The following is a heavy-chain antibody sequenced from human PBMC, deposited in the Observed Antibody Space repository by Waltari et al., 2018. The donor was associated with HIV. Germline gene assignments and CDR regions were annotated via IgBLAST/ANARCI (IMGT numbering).Heavy chain of an antibody. CDR3: ARSLYTFRKNYGMDV. CDR2: IYWNGDK. D-gene: IGHD2-8*01. J-gene: IGHJ6*02. Sequence: QITLKESGPTLVKPTQTLTLTCTFSGFSLSTSGVGVGWIRQPPGKALAWLALIYWNGDKRYSPSPKSRLTITKDTSKNQVVLTMTNMDPVDTATYYCARSLYTFRKNYGMDVWGQGTTVTVSS. CDR1: GFSLSTSGVG. V-gene: IGHV2-5*01.